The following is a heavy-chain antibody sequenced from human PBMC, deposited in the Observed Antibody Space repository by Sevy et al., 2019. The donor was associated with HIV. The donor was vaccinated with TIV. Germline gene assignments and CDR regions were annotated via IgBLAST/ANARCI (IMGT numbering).Heavy chain of an antibody. J-gene: IGHJ6*02. V-gene: IGHV1-18*01. CDR2: ISAYNGHT. CDR1: GYPFSTYA. CDR3: ARLEASGSGWYGNGMDV. Sequence: ASVKVSCKASGYPFSTYAISWVRQAPGQGLECMGWISAYNGHTNYAQSLQDRVTMTTDTSTSTAYMELRSLRSDDTAVYYCARLEASGSGWYGNGMDVCGQGTTVTVSS. D-gene: IGHD6-19*01.